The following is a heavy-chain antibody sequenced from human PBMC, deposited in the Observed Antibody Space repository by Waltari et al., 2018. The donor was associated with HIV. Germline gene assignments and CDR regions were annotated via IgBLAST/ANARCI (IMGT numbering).Heavy chain of an antibody. CDR3: AKVSSQWEPGDY. CDR2: ISYDGSNK. Sequence: QVQLVESGGGVVQPGRSLRLSCAASGFTFSSSGMHWVRQAPGKGLEWVAVISYDGSNKYYADSVKGRFTISRDNSKNTLYLQMNSLRAEDTAVYYCAKVSSQWEPGDYWGQGTLVTVSS. J-gene: IGHJ4*02. D-gene: IGHD1-26*01. V-gene: IGHV3-30*18. CDR1: GFTFSSSG.